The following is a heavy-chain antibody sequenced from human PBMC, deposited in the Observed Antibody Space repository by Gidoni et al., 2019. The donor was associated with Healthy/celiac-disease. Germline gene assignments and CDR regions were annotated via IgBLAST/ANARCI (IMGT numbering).Heavy chain of an antibody. CDR3: ARDSAVDTAMVKHFDY. V-gene: IGHV3-33*01. D-gene: IGHD5-18*01. CDR1: GFPFSSYG. Sequence: QVQLVESGGGVVQPGRSLRLSCAASGFPFSSYGMHWVRQAPGKGLEWVEVIWYDGSNKYYADSVKGRFTISRDNSKNTLYLQMNSLRAEDTAVYYCARDSAVDTAMVKHFDYWGQGTLVTVSS. CDR2: IWYDGSNK. J-gene: IGHJ4*02.